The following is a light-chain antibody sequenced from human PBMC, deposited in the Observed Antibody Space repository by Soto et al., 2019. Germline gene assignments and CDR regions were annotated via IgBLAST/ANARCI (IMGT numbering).Light chain of an antibody. CDR2: DVS. CDR1: SSDLCGYNY. CDR3: CSYTSSRTLV. J-gene: IGLJ1*01. Sequence: QSALTQPASVSGSPGQSITISCTGTSSDLCGYNYVSWYQQHPGKAPKLLIYDVSNRPSGVSNRFSGSKSGNTASLTISGLQAEDEADYYCCSYTSSRTLVFGTGTKLTVL. V-gene: IGLV2-14*03.